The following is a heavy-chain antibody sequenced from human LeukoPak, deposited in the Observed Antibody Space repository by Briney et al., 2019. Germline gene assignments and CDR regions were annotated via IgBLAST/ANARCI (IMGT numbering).Heavy chain of an antibody. CDR2: INPNNGGT. V-gene: IGHV1-2*02. CDR3: TRRLGGSSEGYDY. J-gene: IGHJ4*02. D-gene: IGHD1-26*01. CDR1: GHTFTGYY. Sequence: ASVKVSCKASGHTFTGYYIHWVRQAPGQGLEWMGWINPNNGGTKYTQKFLGRVTMTGDTSINTAYMEVTSLRSDDTAVYYCTRRLGGSSEGYDYWGQATLVTVSS.